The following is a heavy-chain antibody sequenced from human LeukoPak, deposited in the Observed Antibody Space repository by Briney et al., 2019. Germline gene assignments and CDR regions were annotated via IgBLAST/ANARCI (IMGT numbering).Heavy chain of an antibody. CDR3: AKDQDSSGYYLDV. D-gene: IGHD3-22*01. Sequence: GGSLRLSCAASGFTFSSYAMSWVRQAPGKGLEWASTISGSGGSTYYADSVKGRFTISRDNSENTLYLQMNSLRAEDTAVYYCAKDQDSSGYYLDVWGKGTTVTVSS. V-gene: IGHV3-23*01. J-gene: IGHJ6*04. CDR2: ISGSGGST. CDR1: GFTFSSYA.